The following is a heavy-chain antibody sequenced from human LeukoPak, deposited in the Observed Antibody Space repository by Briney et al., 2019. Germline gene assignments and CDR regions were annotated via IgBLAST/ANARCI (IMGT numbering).Heavy chain of an antibody. J-gene: IGHJ4*02. CDR3: ARRWELPMGENYFDY. Sequence: GESLKISCKGSGYSFTSYWIGWVRQMPGKGLEWMGIIYPGDSDTGYSPSFQGQVTISADKSISTAYLQWSSLKASDTAMYYCARRWELPMGENYFDYWGQGTLVTVSS. CDR2: IYPGDSDT. D-gene: IGHD1-26*01. CDR1: GYSFTSYW. V-gene: IGHV5-51*01.